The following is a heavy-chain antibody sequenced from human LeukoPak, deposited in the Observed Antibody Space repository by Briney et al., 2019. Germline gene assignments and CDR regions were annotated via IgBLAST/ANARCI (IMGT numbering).Heavy chain of an antibody. CDR2: ISGSGGST. D-gene: IGHD2-2*02. CDR3: AKGKFNIVVVPAAILAFDI. Sequence: GGSLRLSCAASGFTFSDHYMDWVRQAPGKGLEWISVISGSGGSTYYADSVKGRFTISRDNSKNTLYLQMNSLRAEDTAVYYCAKGKFNIVVVPAAILAFDIWGQGTMVTVSS. J-gene: IGHJ3*02. V-gene: IGHV3-23*01. CDR1: GFTFSDHY.